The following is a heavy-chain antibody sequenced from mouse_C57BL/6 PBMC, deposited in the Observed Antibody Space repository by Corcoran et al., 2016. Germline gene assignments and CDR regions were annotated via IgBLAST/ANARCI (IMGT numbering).Heavy chain of an antibody. Sequence: EVQLQQSGPELVKPGASVKIPCKASGYTFTDYNMDWVKQSHGKSLEWIGDINPNNGGTIYNQKFKGKATLTVDKSSSTAYMELRSLTSEDTAVYYCARDGLITTVVPGPMDYWGQGTSVTVSS. D-gene: IGHD1-1*01. V-gene: IGHV1-18*01. J-gene: IGHJ4*01. CDR2: INPNNGGT. CDR1: GYTFTDYN. CDR3: ARDGLITTVVPGPMDY.